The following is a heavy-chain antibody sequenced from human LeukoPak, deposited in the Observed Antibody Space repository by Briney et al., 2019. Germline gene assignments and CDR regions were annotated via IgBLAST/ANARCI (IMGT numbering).Heavy chain of an antibody. V-gene: IGHV4-34*01. D-gene: IGHD1-26*01. CDR1: GGSFSGYY. Sequence: SETLSLTCAVYGGSFSGYYWSWIRQPPGKGLEWIGEINHSGSTNYNPSLKSRVTISVDTSKNQFSLKLSSVTAADTAVYYCARGMAGGCYGVYYFDYWGQGTLVTVSS. CDR2: INHSGST. J-gene: IGHJ4*02. CDR3: ARGMAGGCYGVYYFDY.